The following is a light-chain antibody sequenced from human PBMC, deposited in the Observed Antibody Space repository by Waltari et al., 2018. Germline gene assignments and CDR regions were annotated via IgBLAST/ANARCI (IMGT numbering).Light chain of an antibody. CDR1: NSDVGRFKY. V-gene: IGLV2-14*01. Sequence: QSALTQPASVSGSPGQSITISCTGTNSDVGRFKYVFWYQQLPGKAPKLRLFEVSKRPAGVSNRFSGSKSASTASLTISGLQAADEATYYCMSYTSASTYVLFGGGTNLTVL. CDR2: EVS. CDR3: MSYTSASTYVL. J-gene: IGLJ2*01.